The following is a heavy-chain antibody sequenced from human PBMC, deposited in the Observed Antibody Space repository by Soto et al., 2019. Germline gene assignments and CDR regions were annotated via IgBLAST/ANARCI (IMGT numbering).Heavy chain of an antibody. Sequence: ASVKVSCKASGYTFTSYGSSWVRQAPGQGLEWMGWISAYNGNTNYAQKLQGRVTMTTDTSTSTAYMELRSLRSDDTAVYYCARDQWVVPRNWFDPWGQGTLVTVSS. J-gene: IGHJ5*02. CDR2: ISAYNGNT. D-gene: IGHD6-19*01. CDR3: ARDQWVVPRNWFDP. V-gene: IGHV1-18*01. CDR1: GYTFTSYG.